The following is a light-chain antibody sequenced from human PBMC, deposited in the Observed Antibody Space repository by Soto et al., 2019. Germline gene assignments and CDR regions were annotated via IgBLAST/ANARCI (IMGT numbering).Light chain of an antibody. CDR3: QQYNNWTPYT. J-gene: IGKJ2*01. V-gene: IGKV3-15*01. Sequence: EIVMTQSPATLSVSPGERATLSCRASQSVNSNLAWYQQKPGQAPRLLIYGASTRATGIPARFSGSGSGTEFTLTISSLQSEDFAVYYCQQYNNWTPYTFGQGTKVDIK. CDR2: GAS. CDR1: QSVNSN.